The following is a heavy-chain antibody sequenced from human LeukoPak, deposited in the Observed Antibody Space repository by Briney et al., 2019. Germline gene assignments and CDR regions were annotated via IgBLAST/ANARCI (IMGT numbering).Heavy chain of an antibody. Sequence: ASVKVSCKVSGYTLTELSMHWVRQAPGKGLERMGGFDPEDGETIYAQKFQGRVTMTEDTSTDTAYMELSSLRSEDTAVYYCATDWKRLGSSGYLDTWGQGTLVTVSS. V-gene: IGHV1-24*01. J-gene: IGHJ5*02. D-gene: IGHD3-22*01. CDR3: ATDWKRLGSSGYLDT. CDR1: GYTLTELS. CDR2: FDPEDGET.